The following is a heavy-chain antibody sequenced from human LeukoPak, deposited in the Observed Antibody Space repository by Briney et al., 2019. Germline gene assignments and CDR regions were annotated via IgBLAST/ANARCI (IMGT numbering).Heavy chain of an antibody. J-gene: IGHJ2*01. CDR2: INHSGST. Sequence: SETLSLTCAVYGGSFSGYYWSWIRQPPGKGLEWIGEINHSGSTNYDPSLKSRVTISVDTSKNQFSLKLSSVTAADTAVYYCARVYYSNSYDYWYFDLWGRGTLVTVSS. D-gene: IGHD6-13*01. CDR1: GGSFSGYY. V-gene: IGHV4-34*01. CDR3: ARVYYSNSYDYWYFDL.